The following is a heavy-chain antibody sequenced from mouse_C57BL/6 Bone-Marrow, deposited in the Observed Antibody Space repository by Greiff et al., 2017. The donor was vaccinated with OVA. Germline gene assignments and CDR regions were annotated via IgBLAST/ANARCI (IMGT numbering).Heavy chain of an antibody. CDR1: GYTFTSYW. CDR2: IHPNGGRT. J-gene: IGHJ4*01. V-gene: IGHV1-64*01. D-gene: IGHD1-1*01. CDR3: ARGDYYGSSYSYAMDY. Sequence: VQLQQPGAELVKPGASVKLSCKASGYTFTSYWMHWVKQRPGQGLEWIGMIHPNGGRTNYNEKFKSKATLTVDKSSSTAYMQLSSLTSEDSAVYYSARGDYYGSSYSYAMDYWGQGTSVTVSA.